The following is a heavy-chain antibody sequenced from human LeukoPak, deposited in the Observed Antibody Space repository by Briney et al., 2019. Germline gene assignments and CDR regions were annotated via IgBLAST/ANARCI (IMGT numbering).Heavy chain of an antibody. V-gene: IGHV1-2*02. J-gene: IGHJ4*02. CDR1: GYTFTGYY. CDR3: ASLEGIVGATSRN. CDR2: INPNSGGT. D-gene: IGHD1-26*01. Sequence: GASVKVSCKASGYTFTGYYMHWVRQAPGQGLEWMGWINPNSGGTNYAQKFQGRVTMTRDTSISTAYMELSRLRSDDTAVYYCASLEGIVGATSRNWGQGTLVTVSS.